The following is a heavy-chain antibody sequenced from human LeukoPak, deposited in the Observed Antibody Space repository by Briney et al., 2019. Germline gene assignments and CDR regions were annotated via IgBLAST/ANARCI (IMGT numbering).Heavy chain of an antibody. CDR1: GLTFSSYS. D-gene: IGHD6-13*01. CDR2: ISSSSSTI. J-gene: IGHJ5*02. CDR3: ARVAAAGTRRGWFDP. V-gene: IGHV3-48*01. Sequence: PGGSLRLSCAASGLTFSSYSMNWVRQAPGKGLEWVSYISSSSSTIYYADSVKGRFTISRDNAKNSLYLQMNSLRAEDTAVYYCARVAAAGTRRGWFDPWGQGTLVTVSS.